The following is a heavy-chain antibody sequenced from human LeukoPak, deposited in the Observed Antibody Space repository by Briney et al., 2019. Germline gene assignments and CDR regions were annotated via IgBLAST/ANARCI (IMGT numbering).Heavy chain of an antibody. CDR1: GFTFSSYA. CDR2: ISSNGGST. CDR3: VKVAVAGKVSFDY. D-gene: IGHD6-19*01. V-gene: IGHV3-64D*06. J-gene: IGHJ4*02. Sequence: GGSLRLSCSASGFTFSSYAMHWVRQAPGKGLECVSAISSNGGSTYYADSAKGRFTISRDNSKNTLYLQMSSLRAEDTAVYYCVKVAVAGKVSFDYWGQGTLVTVSS.